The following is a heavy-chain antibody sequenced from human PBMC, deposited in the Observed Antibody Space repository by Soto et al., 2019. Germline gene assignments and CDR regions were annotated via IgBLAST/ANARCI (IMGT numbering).Heavy chain of an antibody. V-gene: IGHV4-59*08. Sequence: SETLSLTCTVSGGSISSYYWSWIRQPPGKGLEWIGYIYYSGSTNYNPSLKSRVTISVDTSKNQFSLKLSSVTAADTAVYYCARGLTIFGVVTPDYWGQGTLVTVSS. J-gene: IGHJ4*02. D-gene: IGHD3-3*01. CDR3: ARGLTIFGVVTPDY. CDR1: GGSISSYY. CDR2: IYYSGST.